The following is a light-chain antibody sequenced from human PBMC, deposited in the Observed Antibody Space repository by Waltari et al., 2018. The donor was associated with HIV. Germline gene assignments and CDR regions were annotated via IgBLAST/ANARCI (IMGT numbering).Light chain of an antibody. CDR1: EGIGNS. V-gene: IGKV1-27*01. CDR3: QKYSNAPYT. CDR2: AAS. Sequence: DIQMTQSPSSLSASVGDRITISCRETEGIGNSLAWYQQKPGRAPKLLIYAASTLQLGVASRFNGSGTGTDFTLTITSLRPEDFATYYCQKYSNAPYTFGPGTTVDIK. J-gene: IGKJ3*01.